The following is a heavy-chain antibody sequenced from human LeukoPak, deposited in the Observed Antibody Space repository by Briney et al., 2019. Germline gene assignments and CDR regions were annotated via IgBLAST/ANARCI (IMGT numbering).Heavy chain of an antibody. D-gene: IGHD2-15*01. CDR1: KFGFSTYG. V-gene: IGHV3-33*01. CDR2: IWNDGSKK. J-gene: IGHJ5*01. Sequence: GGSLRLSCAASKFGFSTYGMPWVRKAPGKGREWVAVIWNDGSKKNYAESVKGRFTISRDNSKNTLYLQVNNLRAEDTAVYYCARDRISGGLEFDSWGQGTLVTVSS. CDR3: ARDRISGGLEFDS.